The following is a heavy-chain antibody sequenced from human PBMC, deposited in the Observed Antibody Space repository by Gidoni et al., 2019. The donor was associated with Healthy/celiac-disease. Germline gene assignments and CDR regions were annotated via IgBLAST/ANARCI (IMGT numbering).Heavy chain of an antibody. Sequence: QVQLQQSGAGLLKPSETLSLTCAVYGGSFSVYYWSRIRQPPGKGLEWIRESNHSGSTNYNPSLKIRVTISIDTSKTPFSLKLGSVTPADTAAYYCARGLRVGSNRPPFDYWGQGTLVTVSS. D-gene: IGHD6-25*01. CDR2: SNHSGST. CDR1: GGSFSVYY. V-gene: IGHV4-34*01. CDR3: ARGLRVGSNRPPFDY. J-gene: IGHJ4*02.